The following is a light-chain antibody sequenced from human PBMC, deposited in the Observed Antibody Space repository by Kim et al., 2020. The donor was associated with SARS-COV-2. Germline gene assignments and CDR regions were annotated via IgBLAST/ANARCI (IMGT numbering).Light chain of an antibody. Sequence: DIQMAQSPSSLSASVGDRVTITCRASQGISNSLAWYRQKPGKVPMLLIYGASTLRSGVPSRFRGSGSGTDFTLTISSLQPEDAATYYCQKYNSAPWTFGQGTKVDI. V-gene: IGKV1-27*01. CDR3: QKYNSAPWT. CDR1: QGISNS. J-gene: IGKJ1*01. CDR2: GAS.